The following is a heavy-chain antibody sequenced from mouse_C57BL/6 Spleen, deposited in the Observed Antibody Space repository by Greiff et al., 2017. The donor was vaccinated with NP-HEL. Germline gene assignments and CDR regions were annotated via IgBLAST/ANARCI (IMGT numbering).Heavy chain of an antibody. D-gene: IGHD4-1*02. CDR2: IYPGDGDT. CDR1: GYAFSSSW. V-gene: IGHV1-82*01. J-gene: IGHJ4*01. CDR3: ARSTGRGYYYAMDY. Sequence: VQLQQSGPELVKPGASVKISCKASGYAFSSSWMNWVKQRPGKGLEWIGRIYPGDGDTNYNGKFKGKATLTADKSSSTAYMQLSSLTSEDSAVYFCARSTGRGYYYAMDYWGQGTSATVSS.